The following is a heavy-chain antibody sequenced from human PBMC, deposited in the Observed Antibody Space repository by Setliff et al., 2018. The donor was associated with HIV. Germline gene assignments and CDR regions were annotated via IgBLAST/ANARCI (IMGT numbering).Heavy chain of an antibody. CDR2: VHYSGRT. D-gene: IGHD3-10*01. CDR3: ARHRAQRGSGTYYDDWFDP. J-gene: IGHJ5*02. V-gene: IGHV4-34*01. CDR1: GGSLSGYY. Sequence: SETLSLTCAAYGGSLSGYYWNWIRRTPGKGLEWIGEVHYSGRTAYNPSLQSRVAISVDMYRNQFFLRLTSVTAADTSVYYCARHRAQRGSGTYYDDWFDPWGQGTLVTVSS.